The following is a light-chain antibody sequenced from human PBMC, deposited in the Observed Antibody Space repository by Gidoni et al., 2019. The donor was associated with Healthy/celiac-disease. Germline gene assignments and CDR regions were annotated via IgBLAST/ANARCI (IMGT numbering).Light chain of an antibody. CDR2: DAS. CDR3: QQRSNWHPRIT. CDR1: KSVSSY. Sequence: LVFTHSPATLSLSPGERATLSCRASKSVSSYLDWYQQKPGQAPRLLIYDASKRATGIPARFSGSGYGKDFTLTISSIEPEDFAVYYCQQRSNWHPRITFGQGTRLEIK. V-gene: IGKV3-11*01. J-gene: IGKJ5*01.